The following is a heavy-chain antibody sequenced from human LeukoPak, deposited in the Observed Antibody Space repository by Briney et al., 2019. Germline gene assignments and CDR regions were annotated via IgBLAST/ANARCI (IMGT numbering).Heavy chain of an antibody. CDR1: GGSFSGYY. D-gene: IGHD5-12*01. J-gene: IGHJ4*02. CDR2: INHSGST. Sequence: PLETLSLTCAVYGGSFSGYYWSWIRQPPGKGLEWIGEINHSGSTNYNPSLKSRVTISVDTSKNQFSLKLSSVTAADTAVYYCARGGGYSGYDRGGDYWGQGTLVTASS. CDR3: ARGGGYSGYDRGGDY. V-gene: IGHV4-34*01.